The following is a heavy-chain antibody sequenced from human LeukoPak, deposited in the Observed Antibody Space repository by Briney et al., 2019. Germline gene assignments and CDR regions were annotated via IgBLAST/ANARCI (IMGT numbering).Heavy chain of an antibody. CDR1: GCTLTRYN. D-gene: IGHD3-22*01. J-gene: IGHJ5*02. CDR3: ARSITMIVDWFDP. V-gene: IGHV3-21*01. CDR2: ITSGSDYI. Sequence: GGSLRLSCVASGCTLTRYNMNWVRQAPGKGLEWVASITSGSDYIYYADSVKGRFTISRDNAKNSLYLQMNSLRAEDTAVYFCARSITMIVDWFDPWGQGTLVTVSS.